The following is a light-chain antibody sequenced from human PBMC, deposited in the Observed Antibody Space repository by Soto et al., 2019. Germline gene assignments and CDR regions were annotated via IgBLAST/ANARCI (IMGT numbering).Light chain of an antibody. CDR2: GST. J-gene: IGLJ1*01. V-gene: IGLV1-40*01. Sequence: QSVLTQPPSLSGAPGQRVTISCTGSGSNIGAPYDVHWYQHLPGTAPKLLIYGSTNRPSGVPGRFSGSKSGTSASLAITGLQAEDEADYYCQSYGSSLSGYVFGAGTKV. CDR3: QSYGSSLSGYV. CDR1: GSNIGAPYD.